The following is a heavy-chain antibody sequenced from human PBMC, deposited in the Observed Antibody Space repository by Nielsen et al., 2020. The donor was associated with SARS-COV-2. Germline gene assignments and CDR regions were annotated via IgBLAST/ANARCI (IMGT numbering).Heavy chain of an antibody. D-gene: IGHD2/OR15-2a*01. CDR2: ISGSGETT. V-gene: IGHV3-23*01. CDR1: GFIFSNYV. J-gene: IGHJ4*02. Sequence: GGSLRLSCAASGFIFSNYVLSWVRQAPGKGLEWVSAISGSGETTYYADSVKGRFTISRDKSKNTLYLQMNSLRAEDTAVYYCAKDRAEIADYYFDYWGQGTLVTVSS. CDR3: AKDRAEIADYYFDY.